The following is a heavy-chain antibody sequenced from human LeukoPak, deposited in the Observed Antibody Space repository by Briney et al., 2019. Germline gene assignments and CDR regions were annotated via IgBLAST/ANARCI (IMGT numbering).Heavy chain of an antibody. V-gene: IGHV3-43D*03. Sequence: GGSLRLSCAASGFTFDDYAMHWVRQAPGKGLEWVSLISWDGGSTYYADSVKGRFTISRDNSKNSLYLQMNSLRAEDTALYYCAKDIAGEYSGYEGGFDYWGQGTLVTVSS. CDR3: AKDIAGEYSGYEGGFDY. CDR1: GFTFDDYA. J-gene: IGHJ4*02. CDR2: ISWDGGST. D-gene: IGHD5-12*01.